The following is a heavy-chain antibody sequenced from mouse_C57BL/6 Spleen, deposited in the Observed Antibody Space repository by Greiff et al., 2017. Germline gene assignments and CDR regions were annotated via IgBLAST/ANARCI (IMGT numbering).Heavy chain of an antibody. CDR3: ARNYYGSSDWYFDV. CDR2: IWTGGGT. D-gene: IGHD1-1*01. J-gene: IGHJ1*03. V-gene: IGHV2-9-1*01. CDR1: GFSLTSSA. Sequence: VQLVESGPGLVAPSQSLSITCTVSGFSLTSSAISWVRQPPGKGLEWLGVIWTGGGTNYNSALKSRLSISKDNSKSQVFLKMNSLQTDDTARYYCARNYYGSSDWYFDVWGTGTTVTVSS.